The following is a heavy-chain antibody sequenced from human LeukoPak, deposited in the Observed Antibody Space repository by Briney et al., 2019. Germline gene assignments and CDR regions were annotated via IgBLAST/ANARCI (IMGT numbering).Heavy chain of an antibody. CDR3: ASTNYYGSSRFSNWFDP. Sequence: GGSLRLSCAASGFTFSNYEMNWVRQAPGKGLEWVSYISSSGSIYYADSVKGRFTISRDNAKNSLYLQMNSLRAEDTAIYYCASTNYYGSSRFSNWFDPWGQGTLVTVSS. D-gene: IGHD3-22*01. CDR2: ISSSGSI. V-gene: IGHV3-48*03. CDR1: GFTFSNYE. J-gene: IGHJ5*02.